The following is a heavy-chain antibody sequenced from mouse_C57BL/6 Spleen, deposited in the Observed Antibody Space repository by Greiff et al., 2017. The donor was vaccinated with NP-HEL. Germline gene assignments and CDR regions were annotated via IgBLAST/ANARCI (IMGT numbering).Heavy chain of an antibody. Sequence: VKLVESGPELVKPGASVKISCKASGYTFTDYYINWVKQRPGQGLEWIGWIFPGSGSTYYNEKFKGKATLTVDKSSSTAYMLLSSLTSEDSAVYFCARCYYYGYWYFDVWGTGTTVTVSS. CDR1: GYTFTDYY. CDR2: IFPGSGST. V-gene: IGHV1-75*01. D-gene: IGHD1-1*01. CDR3: ARCYYYGYWYFDV. J-gene: IGHJ1*03.